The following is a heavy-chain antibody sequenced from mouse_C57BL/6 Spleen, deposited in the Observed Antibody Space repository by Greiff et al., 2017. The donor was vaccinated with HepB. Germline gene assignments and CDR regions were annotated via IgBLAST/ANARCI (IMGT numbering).Heavy chain of an antibody. V-gene: IGHV14-4*01. D-gene: IGHD2-3*01. CDR3: TTDDDGYYAMDY. J-gene: IGHJ4*01. CDR2: IDPENGDT. Sequence: EVQLQQSGAELVRPWASVKLSCTASGFNIKDDYMHWVKQRPEQGLEWIGWIDPENGDTEYASKFQGKATITADTSSNTAYLQLSSLTSEDTAVYYCTTDDDGYYAMDYWGQGTSVTVSS. CDR1: GFNIKDDY.